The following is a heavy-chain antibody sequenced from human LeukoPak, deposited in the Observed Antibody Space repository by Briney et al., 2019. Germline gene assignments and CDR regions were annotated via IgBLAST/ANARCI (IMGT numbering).Heavy chain of an antibody. D-gene: IGHD2-8*01. Sequence: GGSLRLSCAASGFTVSSNFMSWVRQAPGKGLEWVSVIYSGGSTYYADSVKGRFTISGDNSKNTLYLQMNSLRPEDTAVYYCARGSRNVYFDYWGQGTLVTVSS. CDR2: IYSGGST. CDR3: ARGSRNVYFDY. V-gene: IGHV3-66*02. CDR1: GFTVSSNF. J-gene: IGHJ4*02.